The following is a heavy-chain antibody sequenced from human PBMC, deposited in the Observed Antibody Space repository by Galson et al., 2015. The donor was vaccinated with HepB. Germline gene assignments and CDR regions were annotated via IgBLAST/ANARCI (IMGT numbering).Heavy chain of an antibody. J-gene: IGHJ4*02. D-gene: IGHD6-13*01. V-gene: IGHV3-11*06. Sequence: SLRLSCAASGFTFSDYYMSWIRQAPGKGLEWVSYISETSTYTNYADSVKGRFTISRDNAKNSLYLQMNSLRAEDTAIYYCARRAAIGLLFDNWGQGTLVTVSS. CDR1: GFTFSDYY. CDR3: ARRAAIGLLFDN. CDR2: ISETSTYT.